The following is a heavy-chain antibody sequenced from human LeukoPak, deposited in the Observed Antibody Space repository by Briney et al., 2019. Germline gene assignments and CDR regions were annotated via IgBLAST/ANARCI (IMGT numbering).Heavy chain of an antibody. CDR1: GDTFSNYG. CDR2: INPTFDIS. Sequence: SVKVSCTASGDTFSNYGFNWVRQAPEEGLEWMGRINPTFDISNYAQKFQDRVIFTADKSTSTVYMELSRLRSDDTAVYYCARERRESVVPGYFDYWGQGTLVTVSS. J-gene: IGHJ4*02. CDR3: ARERRESVVPGYFDY. D-gene: IGHD2-21*01. V-gene: IGHV1-69*04.